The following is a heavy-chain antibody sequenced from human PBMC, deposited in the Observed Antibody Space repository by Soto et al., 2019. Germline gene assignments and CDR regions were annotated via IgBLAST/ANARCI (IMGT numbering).Heavy chain of an antibody. CDR3: ARGDSSGFCDY. V-gene: IGHV4-31*03. CDR1: GGAISSGGYY. D-gene: IGHD3-22*01. CDR2: IYYTGST. Sequence: QVQLQESGPGLVKPSQTLSLTCTVSGGAISSGGYYWSWIRQHPGKGLEYIGYIYYTGSTYYNPSLKSRVTISADTFTNQFSLKLRSVTAAYTAVYYCARGDSSGFCDYWGQGTLVTVSS. J-gene: IGHJ4*02.